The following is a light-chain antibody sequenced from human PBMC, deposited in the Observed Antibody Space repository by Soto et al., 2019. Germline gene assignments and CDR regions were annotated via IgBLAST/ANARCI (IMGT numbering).Light chain of an antibody. V-gene: IGKV3-11*01. CDR2: DAS. CDR1: QSVSLS. CDR3: QQRSNWPPFT. J-gene: IGKJ5*01. Sequence: EIVLTQSPATLSLSPGGRATLSCRASQSVSLSLAWYQQKPGQAPRLLIYDASNRATGIPARFSGSGSGTDFTLTISSLEPEDFAVYYCQQRSNWPPFTFGQGTRLEIK.